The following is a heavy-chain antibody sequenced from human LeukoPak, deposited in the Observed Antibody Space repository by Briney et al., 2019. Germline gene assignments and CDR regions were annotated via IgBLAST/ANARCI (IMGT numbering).Heavy chain of an antibody. D-gene: IGHD6-13*01. CDR1: GFTFSSYA. J-gene: IGHJ6*02. CDR2: ISSNGGST. CDR3: VKLSGSSWVYYYYGMDV. Sequence: PGGSLRLSCSASGFTFSSYAMHWVRQAPGKGLEYVSAISSNGGSTYYADSVKGRFTISRDNSKNTLYLQMSSLRAEDTAVYYCVKLSGSSWVYYYYGMDVWGQGTTVNVSS. V-gene: IGHV3-64D*06.